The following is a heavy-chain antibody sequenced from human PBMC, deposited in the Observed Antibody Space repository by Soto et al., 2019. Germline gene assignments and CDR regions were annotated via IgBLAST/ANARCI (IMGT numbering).Heavy chain of an antibody. CDR1: GGSISSYY. Sequence: PSETLCLTCTVSGGSISSYYWSWIRQPPGKGLEWIGYIYYSGRTNYNPSLKSRVTISVDTSKNQFSLKLSSVTAADTAVYYCARGYCSSTICYIWDNWFDPWGQGTLVTVSS. CDR2: IYYSGRT. J-gene: IGHJ5*02. V-gene: IGHV4-59*01. D-gene: IGHD2-2*02. CDR3: ARGYCSSTICYIWDNWFDP.